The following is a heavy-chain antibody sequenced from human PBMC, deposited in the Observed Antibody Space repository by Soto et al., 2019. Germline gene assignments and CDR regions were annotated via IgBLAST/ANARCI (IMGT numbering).Heavy chain of an antibody. V-gene: IGHV3-33*01. D-gene: IGHD6-13*01. Sequence: KGLEWVAVIWYDGSNKYYADSVEGRFTISRDNSKNTLYLQMNSLRAEDTAVYYCARAQQLVSSYCMDVWGKGTTVTVPS. CDR3: ARAQQLVSSYCMDV. CDR2: IWYDGSNK. J-gene: IGHJ6*03.